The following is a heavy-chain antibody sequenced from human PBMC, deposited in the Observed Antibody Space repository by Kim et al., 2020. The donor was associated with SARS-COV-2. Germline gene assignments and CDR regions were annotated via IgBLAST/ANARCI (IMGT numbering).Heavy chain of an antibody. CDR1: DGSLNGFY. V-gene: IGHV4-34*01. Sequence: SETLSLTCGIFDGSLNGFYWNWIRQPPGKGLGWIGEINYSGTTNSNPSLKSRLTISVDTSKNQFSLSLSSVTAADTAVYYCARVVNSIQIGFDSWGQGTLVTVSS. CDR2: INYSGTT. J-gene: IGHJ4*02. D-gene: IGHD5-18*01. CDR3: ARVVNSIQIGFDS.